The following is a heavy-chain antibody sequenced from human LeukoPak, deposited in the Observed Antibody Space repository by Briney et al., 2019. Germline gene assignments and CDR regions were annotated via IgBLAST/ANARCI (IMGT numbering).Heavy chain of an antibody. CDR1: GFTFSSYA. D-gene: IGHD6-19*01. CDR3: AKGLFKGSGWPERIYYYYGMDV. Sequence: GGSLRLSCAASGFTFSSYAMSWVRQAPGKGLEWVSAISGSGGSIYYADSVKGRFTISRDNSKNTLYLQMNSLRAEDTAVYYCAKGLFKGSGWPERIYYYYGMDVWGQGTTLTVSS. CDR2: ISGSGGSI. J-gene: IGHJ6*02. V-gene: IGHV3-23*01.